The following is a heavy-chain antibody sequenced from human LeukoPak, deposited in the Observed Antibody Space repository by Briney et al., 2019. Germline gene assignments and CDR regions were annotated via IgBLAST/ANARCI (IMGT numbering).Heavy chain of an antibody. CDR1: GASISSYY. J-gene: IGHJ5*02. V-gene: IGHV4-59*12. CDR2: RHYRGTT. CDR3: ARGRVAARSPRSFDP. D-gene: IGHD6-6*01. Sequence: SETLSLTCTVSGASISSYYWSWIRQPPGKGLEWIASRHYRGTTNYNPSLKSRVTISVDTSKNQFSLKLSSVTAADTAVYYCARGRVAARSPRSFDPWGQGTLVTVSS.